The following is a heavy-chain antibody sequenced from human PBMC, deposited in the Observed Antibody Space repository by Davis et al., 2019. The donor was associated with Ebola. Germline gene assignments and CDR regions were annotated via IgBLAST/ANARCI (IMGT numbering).Heavy chain of an antibody. D-gene: IGHD2-15*01. CDR3: ARVHGVNRIERFDP. Sequence: PGGSLRLSCAASGFTFNNYAMSWVRQAPGKGLEWVSAILASGTSTYYADSVKGRFTISRDNSKNSLDLQMNSLRAEDTAVYYCARVHGVNRIERFDPWGQGTLVTVAS. J-gene: IGHJ5*02. CDR1: GFTFNNYA. V-gene: IGHV3-23*01. CDR2: ILASGTST.